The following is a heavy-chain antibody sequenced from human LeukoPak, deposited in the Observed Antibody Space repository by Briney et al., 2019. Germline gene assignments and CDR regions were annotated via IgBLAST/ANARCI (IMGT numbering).Heavy chain of an antibody. J-gene: IGHJ4*02. Sequence: GGSLRLSCAASGLTVSSNYMSWVRQAPGKGLEWVSLIYSSGSTYYAGSVKGRFTISRDNSKNTLFLQMTSLTAEDTAVYYCATWDNAREFAYWGQGTLVSVPS. V-gene: IGHV3-53*01. CDR3: ATWDNAREFAY. CDR1: GLTVSSNY. CDR2: IYSSGST. D-gene: IGHD1-26*01.